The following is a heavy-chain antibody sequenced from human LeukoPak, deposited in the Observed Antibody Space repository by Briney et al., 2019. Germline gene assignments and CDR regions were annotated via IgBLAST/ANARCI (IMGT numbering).Heavy chain of an antibody. CDR3: SRDPTYYLRYGYFDY. CDR1: GFTLSSSA. Sequence: PGGSLRLSCAASGFTLSSSAMNWVRQAPGKGLEWVSSINNVGSHIYYAGSVKGRFTISRDNTKNSLYLQMNSLRAEDKAVYYCSRDPTYYLRYGYFDYWGQGALVTVSS. CDR2: INNVGSHI. J-gene: IGHJ4*02. D-gene: IGHD1-26*01. V-gene: IGHV3-21*01.